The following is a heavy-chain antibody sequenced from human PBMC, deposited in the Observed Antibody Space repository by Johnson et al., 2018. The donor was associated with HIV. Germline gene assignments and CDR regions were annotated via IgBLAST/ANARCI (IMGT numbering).Heavy chain of an antibody. Sequence: VQLVESGGGLVQPGGSRRLSCAVSGFTVSSNYMSWVRQAPGKGLEWVSVIYSGDTTYYADSVKGRFTISRDNSKNTLYLQMSSLRAEDTAIYYCARDYNGVFDVWGQGTLVTVSS. CDR3: ARDYNGVFDV. CDR1: GFTVSSNY. CDR2: IYSGDTT. D-gene: IGHD5-24*01. V-gene: IGHV3-66*01. J-gene: IGHJ3*01.